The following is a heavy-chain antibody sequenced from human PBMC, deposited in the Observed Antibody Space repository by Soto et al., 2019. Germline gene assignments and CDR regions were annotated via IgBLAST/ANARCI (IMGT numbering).Heavy chain of an antibody. Sequence: SETLSLTCAVSGGSTSSGGFSWSWIRQPPGKGLEWIGHISDSGSTYYNPSIRSRVTISVDRSKNQFSLKMTSVTAADTAVYFCARVGDLFYDISVYDRAVFDSWAQGIMVAVSS. CDR3: ARVGDLFYDISVYDRAVFDS. CDR1: GGSTSSGGFS. V-gene: IGHV4-30-2*01. J-gene: IGHJ4*02. D-gene: IGHD3-22*01. CDR2: ISDSGST.